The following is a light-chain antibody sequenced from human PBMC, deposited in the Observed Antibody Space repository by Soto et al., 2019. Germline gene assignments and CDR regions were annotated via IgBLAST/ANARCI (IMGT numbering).Light chain of an antibody. Sequence: EIVLTQFPGTLSLSPGERATLSCRASQSVSSSYLAWYQKKPGQAPRLLIYDASNRATGIPARFSGSGPGTDFTLTISEVQTEDFAVYECHQRQSWTRTFGQGTKVDIK. V-gene: IGKV3D-20*02. CDR2: DAS. CDR1: QSVSSSY. J-gene: IGKJ1*01. CDR3: HQRQSWTRT.